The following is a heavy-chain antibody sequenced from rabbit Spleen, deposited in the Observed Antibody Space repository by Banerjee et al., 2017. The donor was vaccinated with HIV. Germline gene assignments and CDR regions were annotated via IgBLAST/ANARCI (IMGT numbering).Heavy chain of an antibody. CDR2: IVTTKGST. CDR3: ARDPGVGTTYFDL. Sequence: QSLEESGGDLVKPGASLTLTCTASGFSLSNKYYMSWVRQAPGKGLEWIGCIVTTKGSTDYASWAKGRFTISKTSSTTVTLQMTSLTDADTATYFCARDPGVGTTYFDLWGQGTLVTVS. J-gene: IGHJ4*01. V-gene: IGHV1S40*01. D-gene: IGHD8-1*01. CDR1: GFSLSNKYY.